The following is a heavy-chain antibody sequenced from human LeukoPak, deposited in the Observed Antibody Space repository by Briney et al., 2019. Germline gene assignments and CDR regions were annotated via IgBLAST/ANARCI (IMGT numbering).Heavy chain of an antibody. CDR2: TVGGGDGT. Sequence: PGGSLRLSCAASGFTFSSTSMSWVRQAPGKGLEWVAVTVGGGDGTYYADSVKGRFTISRDNSKNTLYLQMNSLRAEDTAVYYCAKERIPPKSHYYDSSGARIDPLDYWGQGTLVTVS. CDR3: AKERIPPKSHYYDSSGARIDPLDY. CDR1: GFTFSSTS. D-gene: IGHD3-22*01. V-gene: IGHV3-23*01. J-gene: IGHJ4*02.